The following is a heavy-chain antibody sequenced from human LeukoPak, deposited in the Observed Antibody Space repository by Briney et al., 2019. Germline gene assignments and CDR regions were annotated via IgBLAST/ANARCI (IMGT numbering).Heavy chain of an antibody. CDR3: ARVGATEDWFDP. CDR1: GGTFSSYA. Sequence: ASVKVSCKASGGTFSSYAISWVRQAPGQGLEWMGWISAYNGNTNYAQKLQGRVTMTTDTSTSTAYMELRSLRSDDTAVYYCARVGATEDWFDPWGQGTLVTVSS. D-gene: IGHD4/OR15-4a*01. J-gene: IGHJ5*02. CDR2: ISAYNGNT. V-gene: IGHV1-18*01.